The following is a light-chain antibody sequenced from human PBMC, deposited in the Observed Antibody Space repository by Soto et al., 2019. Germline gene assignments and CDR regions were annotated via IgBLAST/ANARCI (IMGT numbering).Light chain of an antibody. J-gene: IGKJ2*01. V-gene: IGKV3-20*01. CDR2: GAS. CDR3: QQYGRSSYT. CDR1: QSVSSSY. Sequence: EIVLTQSPGTLSLSPGERVTLSCRASQSVSSSYLAWYQQKPGQAPRLLIYGASIRATGIPDRFSGSGSGTDFTLTISRLEPEDFAVYYCQQYGRSSYTFGQGTKLEIK.